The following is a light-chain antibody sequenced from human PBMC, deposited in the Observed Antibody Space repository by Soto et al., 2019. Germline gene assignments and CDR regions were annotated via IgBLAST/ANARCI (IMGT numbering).Light chain of an antibody. V-gene: IGKV1-39*01. Sequence: DIQMTQSPSSLSASVGDRVTITCRASQSISSYLNWYQQKPGKAPKLLIYAASSLQSGVPSRFSGSGSGTDFTLKISRVEAEDFGVYYCIQTLQTPLTFGGGTKVDIK. CDR2: AAS. CDR1: QSISSY. CDR3: IQTLQTPLT. J-gene: IGKJ4*01.